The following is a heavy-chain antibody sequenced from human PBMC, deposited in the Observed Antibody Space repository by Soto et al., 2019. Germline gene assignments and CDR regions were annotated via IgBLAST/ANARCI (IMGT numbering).Heavy chain of an antibody. J-gene: IGHJ6*02. CDR2: IYPGDSDT. CDR3: ARAYGDYDPHYYYYGMDV. CDR1: GYSFTSYW. Sequence: GESLKISCKGSGYSFTSYWIGWVRQMPGKGLEWMGIIYPGDSDTRYSPSFQGQVTISADTSTSTAYMELRSLRSDDTAVYYCARAYGDYDPHYYYYGMDVWGQGTTVTVSS. V-gene: IGHV5-51*01. D-gene: IGHD4-17*01.